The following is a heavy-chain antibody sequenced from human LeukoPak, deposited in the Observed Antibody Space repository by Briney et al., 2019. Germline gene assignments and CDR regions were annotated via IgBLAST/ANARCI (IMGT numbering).Heavy chain of an antibody. CDR1: GGSISSYY. J-gene: IGHJ5*01. D-gene: IGHD3-16*01. CDR2: IYYSGST. Sequence: SETLSLTCTVSGGSISSYYWSWIRQPPGMGLDWIGYIYYSGSTNYNPSLKSRVTISVDTSKNQFSLKLTSVTAADTAVYYCARVRFGYGGFDPWGQGTTVTVSS. V-gene: IGHV4-59*01. CDR3: ARVRFGYGGFDP.